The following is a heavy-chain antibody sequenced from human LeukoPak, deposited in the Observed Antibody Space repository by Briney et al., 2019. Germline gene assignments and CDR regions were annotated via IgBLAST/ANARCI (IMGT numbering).Heavy chain of an antibody. CDR3: VRDAYSRSSVSGGGRYYFDY. V-gene: IGHV1-2*02. D-gene: IGHD6-6*01. J-gene: IGHJ4*02. CDR2: INPNSGGT. Sequence: GASVKVSCKASGYTFTGYYMHWVRQAPGQGLEWMGWINPNSGGTNYAQKFQGRVTMTRDTSLSTAYMELSRLRSDDTAVYYCVRDAYSRSSVSGGGRYYFDYWGQGTLVTVSS. CDR1: GYTFTGYY.